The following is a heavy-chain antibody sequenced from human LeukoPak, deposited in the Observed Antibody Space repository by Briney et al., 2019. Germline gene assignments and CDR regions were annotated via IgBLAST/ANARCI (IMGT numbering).Heavy chain of an antibody. J-gene: IGHJ6*03. CDR2: IYSGGST. CDR3: ARDSYGDYDPGFLHYYYYYYMDV. Sequence: GGSLRLSCAASGFTVSSNYMSWVRQAPGKVLEWVSVIYSGGSTYYADSVKGRFTISRDNSKNTLYLQMNSLRAEDTAVYYCARDSYGDYDPGFLHYYYYYYMDVWGKGTTVTVSS. V-gene: IGHV3-53*01. D-gene: IGHD4-17*01. CDR1: GFTVSSNY.